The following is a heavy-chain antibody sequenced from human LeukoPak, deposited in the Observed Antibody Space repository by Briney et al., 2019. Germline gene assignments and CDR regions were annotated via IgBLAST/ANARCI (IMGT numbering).Heavy chain of an antibody. Sequence: GGSLRLSRAASGFTVSSNYMSWVRQAPGKGLEWVSHISGGSSSVYYADSVKGRFTISRDNAKNSLCLQMNSLRDEDTAVYYCARKYGGYADYWGQGTLVTVSS. CDR1: GFTVSSNY. V-gene: IGHV3-48*02. J-gene: IGHJ4*02. CDR2: ISGGSSSV. CDR3: ARKYGGYADY. D-gene: IGHD5-12*01.